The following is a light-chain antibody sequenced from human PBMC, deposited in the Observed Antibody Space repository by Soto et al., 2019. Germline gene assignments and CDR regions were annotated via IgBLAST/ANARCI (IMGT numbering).Light chain of an antibody. CDR1: QSVSSSS. Sequence: EIVLTQSPGTRSLSPGERATLSCRSSQSVSSSSLAWYEQNPGQAPRLLXYGASSXATGIPDRFSGSGSGTDFALHISRLEPEDFAVYYCQQYGSSPDTFGQGTKVDIK. V-gene: IGKV3-20*01. CDR3: QQYGSSPDT. CDR2: GAS. J-gene: IGKJ1*01.